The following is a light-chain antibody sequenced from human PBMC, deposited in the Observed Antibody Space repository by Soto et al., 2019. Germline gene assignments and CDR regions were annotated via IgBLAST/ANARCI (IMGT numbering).Light chain of an antibody. CDR3: QQYGSSQT. Sequence: EIVLTQSPGTLSLSPGERATLSCRASQSFHTNYLAWYQHRPGQAPRLLIYGASIRASGIPERFSGRGSGTDFTLTISRLEPEDSAVYYCQQYGSSQTFGQGTKVEIK. CDR1: QSFHTNY. J-gene: IGKJ1*01. CDR2: GAS. V-gene: IGKV3-20*01.